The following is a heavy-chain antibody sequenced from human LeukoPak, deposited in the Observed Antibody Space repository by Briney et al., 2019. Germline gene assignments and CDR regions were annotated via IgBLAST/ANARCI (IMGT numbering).Heavy chain of an antibody. CDR3: ARAITIFGVAPMAFDI. CDR2: IYTSGST. Sequence: SETLSLTCTVSGGSISSYYWSWIRQPAGKGLEWIGRIYTSGSTNYNPSLKSRVTMSVDTSKNQFSLKLSSVTAADTAVYYCARAITIFGVAPMAFDIWGQGTMVTVPS. CDR1: GGSISSYY. J-gene: IGHJ3*02. D-gene: IGHD3-3*01. V-gene: IGHV4-4*07.